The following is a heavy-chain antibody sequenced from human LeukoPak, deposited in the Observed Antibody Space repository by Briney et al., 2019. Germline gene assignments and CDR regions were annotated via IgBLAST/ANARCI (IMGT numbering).Heavy chain of an antibody. CDR2: INHSGST. CDR3: ARVDSGGYLDFDS. CDR1: GGSFSGYY. D-gene: IGHD3-22*01. V-gene: IGHV4-34*01. Sequence: SETLSLTCTVYGGSFSGYYWNWIRQPPGKGLEWIGEINHSGSTNYNPSLKSRVTISIDTSKKQFSLKLSSVTAADTAVHYCARVDSGGYLDFDSWGQGTLVTVSS. J-gene: IGHJ4*02.